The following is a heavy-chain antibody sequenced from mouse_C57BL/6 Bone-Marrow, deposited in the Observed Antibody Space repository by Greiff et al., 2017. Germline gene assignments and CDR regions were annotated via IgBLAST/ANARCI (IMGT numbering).Heavy chain of an antibody. CDR2: IDPYDSYN. J-gene: IGHJ2*01. CDR1: GYTFTSYW. D-gene: IGHD1-1*01. V-gene: IGHV1-50*01. CDR3: ARGGVTTVVGGDYFDY. Sequence: VQLKQPGAELVKPGASVKLSCKASGYTFTSYWMSWVKQRPGQGLEWIGEIDPYDSYNNYNQTFKGKATLTVGTSSSTAYVQLSSLTSVDSAVYDCARGGVTTVVGGDYFDYWGQGTTLTVSS.